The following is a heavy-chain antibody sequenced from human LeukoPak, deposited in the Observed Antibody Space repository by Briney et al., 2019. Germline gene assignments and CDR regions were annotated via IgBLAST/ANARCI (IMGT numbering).Heavy chain of an antibody. Sequence: SGPTLLNPTQTLTLTCTLSGFSLSTREVVVGWIRQPPAKALEGLAILFYDDGERSSPSLKGRLTVTTDTSRNQVVLTKTKMEPVDTATYYCVYSPKLITGYWFNYWGQGTLVTVSS. CDR3: VYSPKLITGYWFNY. CDR2: LFYDDGE. CDR1: GFSLSTREVV. D-gene: IGHD3-9*01. V-gene: IGHV2-5*02. J-gene: IGHJ4*02.